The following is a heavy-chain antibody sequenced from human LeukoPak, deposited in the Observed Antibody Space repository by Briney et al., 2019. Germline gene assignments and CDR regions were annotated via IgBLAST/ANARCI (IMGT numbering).Heavy chain of an antibody. V-gene: IGHV1-2*06. Sequence: ASVKVSCKASGYTFTGYYMHWVQQAPGQGLEWMGRINPNSGGTNYAQKFQGRVTTTRDTSISTAYMELSRLRSDDTAVYYCARRGTGRYFDYWGQGSLVTVSS. CDR1: GYTFTGYY. D-gene: IGHD1-14*01. CDR2: INPNSGGT. CDR3: ARRGTGRYFDY. J-gene: IGHJ4*02.